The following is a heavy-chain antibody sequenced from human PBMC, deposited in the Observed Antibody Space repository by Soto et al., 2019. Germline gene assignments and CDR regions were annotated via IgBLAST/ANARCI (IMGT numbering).Heavy chain of an antibody. D-gene: IGHD2-8*01. V-gene: IGHV4-4*07. Sequence: PSETLSLTCTVSGDSIGNFYWSWIRQPAGKGLESIGRLSTSGRTSYSPSLQSRVTMSLDTSKNRFSLRLTSVSAADTAVYFCARGMGRYFDLWGRGTLVAVS. J-gene: IGHJ2*01. CDR2: LSTSGRT. CDR1: GDSIGNFY. CDR3: ARGMGRYFDL.